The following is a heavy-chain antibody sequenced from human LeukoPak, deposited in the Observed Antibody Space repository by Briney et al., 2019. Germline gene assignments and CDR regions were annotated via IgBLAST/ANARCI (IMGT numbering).Heavy chain of an antibody. CDR3: ATDSDYYDTSGYLY. D-gene: IGHD3-22*01. V-gene: IGHV4-59*01. CDR1: GGSISSYY. CDR2: IYYSGST. Sequence: SETLSLTCTVSGGSISSYYWSWIRQPPGKGLEWIGYIYYSGSTNYNPSLKSRVTISVDTSKNQFSLKLSSVTAADTAVYYCATDSDYYDTSGYLYWGQGTLVTVSS. J-gene: IGHJ4*02.